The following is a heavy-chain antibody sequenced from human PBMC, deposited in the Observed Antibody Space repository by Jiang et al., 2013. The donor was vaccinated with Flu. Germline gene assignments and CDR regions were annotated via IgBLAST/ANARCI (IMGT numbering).Heavy chain of an antibody. CDR1: GYSFTSYW. D-gene: IGHD3-10*01. CDR2: IDPSDSYT. Sequence: LRISCKGSGYSFTSYWISWVRQMPGKGLEWMGRIDPSDSYTNYSPSFQGHVTISADKSISTAYLQWSSLKASDTAMYYCARSPPTGFGSYLLFDYWGQGTLVTVSS. CDR3: ARSPPTGFGSYLLFDY. J-gene: IGHJ4*02. V-gene: IGHV5-10-1*01.